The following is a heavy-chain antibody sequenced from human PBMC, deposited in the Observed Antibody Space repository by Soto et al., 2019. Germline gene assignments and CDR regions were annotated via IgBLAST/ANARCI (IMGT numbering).Heavy chain of an antibody. CDR3: ARGGAYIDYNLVDYFAH. D-gene: IGHD1-1*01. CDR1: GFTFSDYS. J-gene: IGHJ4*02. CDR2: ISSGSKII. V-gene: IGHV3-48*02. Sequence: GGSLRLSCAASGFTFSDYSMNWIRQAPGKGLEWISYISSGSKIIYYADSVKGRFTISRNNAESSLSLQMNSLRDEDTAVYYCARGGAYIDYNLVDYFAHWRRGTLVTVSS.